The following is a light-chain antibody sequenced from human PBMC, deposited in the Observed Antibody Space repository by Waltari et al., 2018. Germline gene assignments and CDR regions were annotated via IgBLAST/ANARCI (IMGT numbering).Light chain of an antibody. Sequence: QSVLTQPPSASGTPGQRGTISCSGSNSNIGSNTVNWYQHFPGTAPKRLIYRNSQRPSGVPDRFSGSKSGTSASLAISGLQSEDDADYYCAAWDDSLTGSWVFGGGTKLTV. CDR3: AAWDDSLTGSWV. CDR2: RNS. CDR1: NSNIGSNT. V-gene: IGLV1-44*01. J-gene: IGLJ3*02.